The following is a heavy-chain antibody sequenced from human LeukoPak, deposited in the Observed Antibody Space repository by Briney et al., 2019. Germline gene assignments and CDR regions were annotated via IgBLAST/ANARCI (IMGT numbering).Heavy chain of an antibody. CDR2: ITPILGIA. V-gene: IGHV1-69*04. Sequence: EASVKVSCKASGGTFSSYAISWVRQAPGQGLEWMGRITPILGIANYAQKFQGRVTITADKSTSTAYMELSSLRSEDTAVYYCARWVYSGSYTEYFDYWGQGTLVTVSS. D-gene: IGHD1-26*01. CDR3: ARWVYSGSYTEYFDY. J-gene: IGHJ4*02. CDR1: GGTFSSYA.